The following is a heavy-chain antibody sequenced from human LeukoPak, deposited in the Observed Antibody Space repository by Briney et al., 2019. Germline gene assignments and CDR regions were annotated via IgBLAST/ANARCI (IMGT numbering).Heavy chain of an antibody. D-gene: IGHD2/OR15-2a*01. J-gene: IGHJ4*02. Sequence: GGSLRLSCAASGFTFSSYWMSWVRPAPGKGLEWVANIKQDGSEKYYVDSAKGRFTISRDNAKNSLYLRMNSLRAEDTAVYYRARDFYGVLDYWGQGTLVTVSS. V-gene: IGHV3-7*03. CDR1: GFTFSSYW. CDR3: ARDFYGVLDY. CDR2: IKQDGSEK.